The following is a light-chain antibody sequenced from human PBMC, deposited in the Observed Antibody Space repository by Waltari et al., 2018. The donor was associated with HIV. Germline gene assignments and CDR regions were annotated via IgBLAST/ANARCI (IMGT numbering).Light chain of an antibody. CDR2: AAS. CDR1: QGIDSY. Sequence: DIQLTQSPSFLSASVGDRVTITCRASQGIDSYLAWYQQKAGKAPNLLVDAASTLQGGVSSRFSGSGSGTEFTLTISSLQPEDFATYYCQQIYTYPFTFGPGTKVDIK. CDR3: QQIYTYPFT. J-gene: IGKJ3*01. V-gene: IGKV1-9*01.